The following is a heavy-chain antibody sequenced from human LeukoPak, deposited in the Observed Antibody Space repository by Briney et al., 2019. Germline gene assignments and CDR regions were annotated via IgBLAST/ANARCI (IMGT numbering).Heavy chain of an antibody. J-gene: IGHJ4*02. Sequence: GASVKVSCKASGYTFTSYDISWVRQAPGQGLEWMGGIIPIFGTANYAQKFQGRVTITADESTSTAYMELSSLRSEDTAVYYCARARGGIYCGGDCRGNFDYWGQGTLVTVSS. CDR2: IIPIFGTA. V-gene: IGHV1-69*13. CDR3: ARARGGIYCGGDCRGNFDY. D-gene: IGHD2-21*01. CDR1: GYTFTSYD.